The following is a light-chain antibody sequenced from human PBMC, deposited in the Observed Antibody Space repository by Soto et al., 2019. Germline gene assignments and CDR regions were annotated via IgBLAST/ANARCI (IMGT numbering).Light chain of an antibody. V-gene: IGLV2-11*01. CDR2: DVS. J-gene: IGLJ3*02. CDR1: STDVGNYNY. CDR3: CSYAGRYALWV. Sequence: QSVLTQPRSVSGSPGQSVTISCTGTSTDVGNYNYVSWYQQHPGKAPKVMIYDVSKRPSGVPDRFSGSKSGNTASLTISGLQVEDEADYYCCSYAGRYALWVFGGGTTLTVL.